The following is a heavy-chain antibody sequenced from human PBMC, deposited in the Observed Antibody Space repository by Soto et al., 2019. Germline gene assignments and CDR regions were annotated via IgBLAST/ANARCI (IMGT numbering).Heavy chain of an antibody. CDR3: ASPYDSSGDPLFDY. D-gene: IGHD3-22*01. Sequence: EVQLVESGGGLGQPGGSLRLSCAASGFTFSSYEMNWVRQAPGKGLEWVSYISSSGSTIYYADSVKGRYTISRDNAKNSLYLQMNSLRAEDTAVYYCASPYDSSGDPLFDYWGQGTLVTVSS. J-gene: IGHJ4*02. CDR1: GFTFSSYE. CDR2: ISSSGSTI. V-gene: IGHV3-48*03.